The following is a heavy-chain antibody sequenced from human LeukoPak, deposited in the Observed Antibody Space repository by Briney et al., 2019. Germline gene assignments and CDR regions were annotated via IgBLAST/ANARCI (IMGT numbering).Heavy chain of an antibody. D-gene: IGHD2-2*01. CDR3: AKDINPPKYCSSTSCYSGFDN. CDR2: LSWNSGSI. CDR1: GFTFDDYA. J-gene: IGHJ4*02. V-gene: IGHV3-9*01. Sequence: GGSLRLSCAASGFTFDDYAMHWIRQAPGKGLEWVSGLSWNSGSIGYADSVKGRFTISRDNAKNSLYLQMNSLRAEDTALYYCAKDINPPKYCSSTSCYSGFDNWGQGTLVTVSS.